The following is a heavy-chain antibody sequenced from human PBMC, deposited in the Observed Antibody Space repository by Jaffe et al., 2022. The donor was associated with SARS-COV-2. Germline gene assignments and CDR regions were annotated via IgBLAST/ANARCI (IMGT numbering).Heavy chain of an antibody. D-gene: IGHD3-10*01. CDR1: GFTVSSNY. CDR2: IYSGGST. V-gene: IGHV3-53*02. J-gene: IGHJ6*03. CDR3: ARYHYGSGANYYYYMDV. Sequence: EVQLVETGGGLIQPGGSLRLSCAASGFTVSSNYMSWVRQAPGKGLEWVSVIYSGGSTYYADSVKGRFTISRDNSKNTLYLQMNSLRAEDTAVYYCARYHYGSGANYYYYMDVWGKGTTVTVSS.